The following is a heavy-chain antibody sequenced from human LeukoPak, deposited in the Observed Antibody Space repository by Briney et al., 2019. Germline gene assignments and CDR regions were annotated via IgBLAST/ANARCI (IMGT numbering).Heavy chain of an antibody. D-gene: IGHD3-22*01. J-gene: IGHJ3*02. CDR1: GFTFSNYG. V-gene: IGHV3-30*02. Sequence: GGSLRLSCAASGFTFSNYGMNWVRQAPGKGLEWVAFIRYDGSNKYYSDSVKGRFTISRDNSKNTLYLQMNSLGVEDTAVYYCAKEWDHYDNGHDAFDIWGQGTLVTVSS. CDR3: AKEWDHYDNGHDAFDI. CDR2: IRYDGSNK.